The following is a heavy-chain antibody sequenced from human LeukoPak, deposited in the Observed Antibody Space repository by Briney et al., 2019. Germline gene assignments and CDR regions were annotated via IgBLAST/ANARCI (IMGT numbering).Heavy chain of an antibody. CDR1: GFTFVSYW. CDR2: INSDGSST. CDR3: ARDRD. V-gene: IGHV3-74*01. J-gene: IGHJ4*02. Sequence: GGSLRLYCAASGFTFVSYWVNWVRQAPGKGLVWVSRINSDGSSTNYTDSVKGRFTISRDNAKNTLYLQMNSLRAEDTAVYYCARDRDWGQGTLVTVSS.